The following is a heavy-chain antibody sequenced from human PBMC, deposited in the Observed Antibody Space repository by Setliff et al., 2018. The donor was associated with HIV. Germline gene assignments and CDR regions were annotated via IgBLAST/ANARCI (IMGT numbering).Heavy chain of an antibody. D-gene: IGHD6-19*01. J-gene: IGHJ3*02. CDR2: ISAYNGNT. Sequence: ASVKVSCKASGGTFSSYAISWVRQAPGQGLEWMGWISAYNGNTNYAQKLQGRVTMTTDTSTSTAYMELRSLRSDDTAVYYCARDSEPGIAVAGTRFYAFDIWGQGTMVTVSS. CDR1: GGTFSSYA. V-gene: IGHV1-18*01. CDR3: ARDSEPGIAVAGTRFYAFDI.